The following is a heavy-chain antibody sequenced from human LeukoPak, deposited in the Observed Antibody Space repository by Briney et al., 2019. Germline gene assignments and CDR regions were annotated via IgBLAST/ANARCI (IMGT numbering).Heavy chain of an antibody. CDR1: GGSISSYY. Sequence: SETLSLTCTVSGGSISSYYWSWIRQPPGKGLEWIGYIYYSGSTNYNPSLKSRVTISVDTSKNQFSLKLSSVTAADTAVYYCARVVEYSYGYTTAVFDYWGQGTLVAVSS. J-gene: IGHJ4*02. CDR2: IYYSGST. D-gene: IGHD5-18*01. CDR3: ARVVEYSYGYTTAVFDY. V-gene: IGHV4-59*01.